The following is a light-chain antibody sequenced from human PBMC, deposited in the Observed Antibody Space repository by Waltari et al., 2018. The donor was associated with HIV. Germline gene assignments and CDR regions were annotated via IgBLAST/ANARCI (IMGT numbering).Light chain of an antibody. Sequence: QSVLPQPHSVSEAPRPRVTMSCSGSSSKTGNDAVNWYQQLPGKAPKLLIYHNDLLSSGVSDRFSGSKSGTSASLAISGLQSEDEADYYFAAWDDSLHGVVFGGGTKLTVL. J-gene: IGLJ3*02. CDR2: HND. CDR3: AAWDDSLHGVV. V-gene: IGLV1-36*01. CDR1: SSKTGNDA.